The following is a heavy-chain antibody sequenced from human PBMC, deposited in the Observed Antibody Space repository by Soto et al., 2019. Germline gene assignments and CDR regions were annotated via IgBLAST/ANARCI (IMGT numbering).Heavy chain of an antibody. D-gene: IGHD6-19*01. Sequence: EVQLVESGGGLVQPGRSLRLSCAASGFTFDDYAMHWVRQAPGKGLEWVSGISWNSGSIGYADSVKGRFTISRDNAKISLYLQMNSLRAEDTALYYCAKDSSGWDHDAFDIWGQGTMVTVSS. V-gene: IGHV3-9*01. CDR3: AKDSSGWDHDAFDI. J-gene: IGHJ3*02. CDR1: GFTFDDYA. CDR2: ISWNSGSI.